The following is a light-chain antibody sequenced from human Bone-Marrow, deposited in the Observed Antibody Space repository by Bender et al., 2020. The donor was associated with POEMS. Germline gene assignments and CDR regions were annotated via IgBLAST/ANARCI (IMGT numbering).Light chain of an antibody. CDR1: SSDVGAYNY. Sequence: QSALTQPASVSGSPGQSITISCTGTSSDVGAYNYVSWYQQHPGKAPKFLIYDVSTRPSGVSTRFSGSQSGNTASLTISGLQAEDEADYYCCSYTRRDSLHFVFGPGTKVSVL. CDR2: DVS. J-gene: IGLJ1*01. CDR3: CSYTRRDSLHFV. V-gene: IGLV2-14*01.